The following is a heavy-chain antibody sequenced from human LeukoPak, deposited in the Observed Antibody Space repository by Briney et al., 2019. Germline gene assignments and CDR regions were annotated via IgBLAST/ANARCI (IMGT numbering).Heavy chain of an antibody. CDR1: GFTFSSYA. J-gene: IGHJ4*02. CDR2: ISSNGGST. Sequence: PGGSLRLSCAASGFTFSSYAMHWVRQAPGKGLEYVSAISSNGGSTYYANSVKGRFTISRDNSKNTLYLQMGSPRAEDMAVYYCARAVYYYDSSGYPLYYFDYWGQGTLVTVSS. D-gene: IGHD3-22*01. V-gene: IGHV3-64*01. CDR3: ARAVYYYDSSGYPLYYFDY.